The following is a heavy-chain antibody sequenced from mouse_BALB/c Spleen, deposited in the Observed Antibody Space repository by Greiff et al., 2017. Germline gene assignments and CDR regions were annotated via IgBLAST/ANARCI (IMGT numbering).Heavy chain of an antibody. V-gene: IGHV1-15*01. J-gene: IGHJ3*01. D-gene: IGHD2-3*01. CDR1: GYTFTDYE. CDR2: IDPETGGT. CDR3: TFDGAY. Sequence: VQLQESGAELVRPGASVTLSCKASGYTFTDYEMHWVKQTPVHGLEWIGAIDPETGGTAYNQKFKGKATLTADKSSSTAYMELRSLTSEDSAVYYCTFDGAYWGQGTLVTVAA.